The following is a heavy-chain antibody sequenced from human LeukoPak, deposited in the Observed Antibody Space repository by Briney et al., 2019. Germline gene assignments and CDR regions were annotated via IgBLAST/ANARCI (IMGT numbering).Heavy chain of an antibody. J-gene: IGHJ4*02. CDR1: GYTFTSYG. Sequence: ASVKVSCKASGYTFTSYGISWVRQAPGQGLEWMGRISAYNGNTNYAQKLQGRVTMTTDTSTSTAYMELRSLRSEDTAVYYCARDLAPVGATPYYFDYWGQGTLVTVSS. V-gene: IGHV1-18*01. D-gene: IGHD1-26*01. CDR2: ISAYNGNT. CDR3: ARDLAPVGATPYYFDY.